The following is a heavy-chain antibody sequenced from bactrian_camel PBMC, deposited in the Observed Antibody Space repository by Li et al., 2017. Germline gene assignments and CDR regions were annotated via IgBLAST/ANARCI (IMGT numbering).Heavy chain of an antibody. J-gene: IGHJ6*01. Sequence: HVQLVESGGGLVQPGGSLRLSCVASVFNSGFTFSNYHMGWVRQAPGKGLEWVASILSDGSSTLYIDSVKGRFTISRDNAKNTVYLQMNSLKPEDTAVYYCVRDQISDGVVFGFGYWGQGTQVTVS. CDR3: VRDQISDGVVFGFGY. D-gene: IGHD1*01. CDR1: VFNSGFTFSNYH. CDR2: ILSDGSST. V-gene: IGHV3-2*01.